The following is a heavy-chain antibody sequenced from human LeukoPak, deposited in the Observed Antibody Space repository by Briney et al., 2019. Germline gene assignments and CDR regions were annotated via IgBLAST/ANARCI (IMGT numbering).Heavy chain of an antibody. Sequence: SETLSLTCNVSGDSISYYYWSWIRQPAGKGLEWIGRIYTSGSTNYNPSLRSRVTISVDTSKNQFSLKLSSVTAADTAVYYCARGSYGGNRDAFDIWGQGTMVTVSS. CDR1: GDSISYYY. CDR3: ARGSYGGNRDAFDI. CDR2: IYTSGST. V-gene: IGHV4-4*07. J-gene: IGHJ3*02. D-gene: IGHD4-23*01.